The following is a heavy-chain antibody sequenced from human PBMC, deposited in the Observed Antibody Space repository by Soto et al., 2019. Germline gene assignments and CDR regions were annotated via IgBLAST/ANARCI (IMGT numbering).Heavy chain of an antibody. CDR1: GFTFSSYG. D-gene: IGHD1-26*01. J-gene: IGHJ4*02. CDR3: AGSRSYQGFWSLFDY. V-gene: IGHV3-30*03. CDR2: ISYDGSNK. Sequence: GGSLRLSCAASGFTFSSYGMHWVRQAPGKGLEWVAVISYDGSNKYYADSVKGRFTISRDNSKNTLYLQMNSLRAEDTAVYYCAGSRSYQGFWSLFDYWGQGTLVTVSS.